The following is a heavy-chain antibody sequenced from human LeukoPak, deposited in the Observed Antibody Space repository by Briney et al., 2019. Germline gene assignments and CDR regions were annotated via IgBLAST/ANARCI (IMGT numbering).Heavy chain of an antibody. V-gene: IGHV4-39*02. CDR2: GYYSGST. D-gene: IGHD3-10*01. CDR3: ASHGRSGSYYSFDY. J-gene: IGHJ4*02. Sequence: PSETLSLTHNVSGGSISSSSYYWGWIRQPPGKGLEWIGSGYYSGSTYYNPSLKSRVNISVDTSKNHFSLKLSSVTAADTAVYYCASHGRSGSYYSFDYLAREPWSPSPQ. CDR1: GGSISSSSYY.